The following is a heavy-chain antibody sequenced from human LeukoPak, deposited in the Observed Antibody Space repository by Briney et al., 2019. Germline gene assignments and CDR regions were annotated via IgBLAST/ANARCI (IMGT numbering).Heavy chain of an antibody. CDR1: GFSFSSYA. J-gene: IGHJ6*03. Sequence: GGSLRLSCAASGFSFSSYAMSWVRQAPGKGLEWVSGISYSGGSTYPADSVKGRFTISRDNSKNTLFLKMNSLRAEDTAVYYCARETYSSSWSAKFYYYYYMDVWGKGTTVTVSS. CDR2: ISYSGGST. V-gene: IGHV3-23*01. CDR3: ARETYSSSWSAKFYYYYYMDV. D-gene: IGHD6-13*01.